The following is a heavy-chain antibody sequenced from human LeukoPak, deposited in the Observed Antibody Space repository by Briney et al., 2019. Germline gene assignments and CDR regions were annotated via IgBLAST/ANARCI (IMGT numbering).Heavy chain of an antibody. V-gene: IGHV3-23*01. CDR2: ISGSGGST. D-gene: IGHD3-16*01. CDR1: GFTFSSYA. CDR3: ASSLLTRGRGPSDY. J-gene: IGHJ4*02. Sequence: GGSLRLSCAASGFTFSSYAMSWVRKTPGQGLEWVSAISGSGGSTYYADSVKGRFTISRDNSKNTLFLQMNSLRAEDTAFYYCASSLLTRGRGPSDYWGQGTLVTVSS.